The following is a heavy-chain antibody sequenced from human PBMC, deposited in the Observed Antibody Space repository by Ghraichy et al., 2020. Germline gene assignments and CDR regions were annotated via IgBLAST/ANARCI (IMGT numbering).Heavy chain of an antibody. Sequence: GGSLRLSCAASGFTFNNYWMHWVRQAPGKGLVWVSSIKSDGSTTDYADSVKGRFTISRDNAKNTLYLQMNSMRVEDTAVYYCARDVFCGDPNCFTGSWFDAWGQGTPVTVSS. CDR1: GFTFNNYW. CDR2: IKSDGSTT. CDR3: ARDVFCGDPNCFTGSWFDA. J-gene: IGHJ5*02. V-gene: IGHV3-74*01. D-gene: IGHD2-21*01.